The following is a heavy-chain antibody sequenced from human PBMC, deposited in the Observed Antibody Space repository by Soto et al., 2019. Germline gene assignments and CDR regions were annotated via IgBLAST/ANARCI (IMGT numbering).Heavy chain of an antibody. Sequence: SGPTLVNPTQTLTLTCTFSGFSLSTSGVGVGWIRQSPGKALEWLALIYWDDDKRYSPSLKSRLTITKDTSKNQVVLTMTNMDPGDTATYYCEHSCLFCYVSGTKRDYFDSGARGPRATVPS. J-gene: IGHJ4*02. V-gene: IGHV2-5*02. CDR2: IYWDDDK. CDR3: EHSCLFCYVSGTKRDYFDS. D-gene: IGHD3-10*01. CDR1: GFSLSTSGVG.